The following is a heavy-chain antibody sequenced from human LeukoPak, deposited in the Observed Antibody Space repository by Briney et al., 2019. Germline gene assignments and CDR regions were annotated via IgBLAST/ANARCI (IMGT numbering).Heavy chain of an antibody. CDR3: ARLTSGYYYQVGV. V-gene: IGHV4-34*01. D-gene: IGHD3-22*01. J-gene: IGHJ4*02. CDR1: GGSFSDNY. Sequence: SETLSLTCAFYGGSFSDNYWSWIRQPPGKGLEWIGKINRSGSTNYNPSLKSRVTISVDTSKNQFSLNLTSVTAADTAVYYCARLTSGYYYQVGVWGQGTLVTVSS. CDR2: INRSGST.